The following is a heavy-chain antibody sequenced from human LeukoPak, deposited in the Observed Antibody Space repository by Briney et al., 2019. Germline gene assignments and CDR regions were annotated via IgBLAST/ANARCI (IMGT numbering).Heavy chain of an antibody. V-gene: IGHV1-2*06. CDR1: GYRFTGYY. J-gene: IGHJ4*02. Sequence: GASVKVSCKTSGYRFTGYYLHWVRQAPGQGLEWMGRINANSGGTDYAEKFQGRVTMTRDTSIGTAYMEVSRLIYDDTAVYYCARDFSLWFDYWGQGTLVTASS. CDR2: INANSGGT. D-gene: IGHD3-10*01. CDR3: ARDFSLWFDY.